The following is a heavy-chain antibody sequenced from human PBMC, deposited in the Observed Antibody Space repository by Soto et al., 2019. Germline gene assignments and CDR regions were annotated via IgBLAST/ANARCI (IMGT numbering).Heavy chain of an antibody. CDR1: GFSLSTSRVG. J-gene: IGHJ4*02. CDR3: AHAYGGRSLY. CDR2: IYWDDAK. D-gene: IGHD1-26*01. Sequence: QITLKESGPPLVKPTQTLTLTCTFSGFSLSTSRVGVGWIRQPPGKALEWLAVIYWDDAKTYRPSLKSRLTITKDTSKNQVALTMTDMDPADTATYYCAHAYGGRSLYWGQGTLVTVSS. V-gene: IGHV2-5*02.